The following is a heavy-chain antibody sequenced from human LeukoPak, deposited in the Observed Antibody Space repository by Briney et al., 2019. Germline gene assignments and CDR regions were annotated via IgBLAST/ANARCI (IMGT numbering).Heavy chain of an antibody. CDR1: GYTFTSYG. D-gene: IGHD2-2*01. V-gene: IGHV1-18*01. CDR3: ARVQGYCSSTSCYGAYEDY. Sequence: ASVKVSCKASGYTFTSYGISWVRQAPGQGLEWMGWISAYNGNTNYAQKLQGRVTMTTDTSTSTAYMELRSLRSDDTAAYYCARVQGYCSSTSCYGAYEDYWGQGTLVTVSS. J-gene: IGHJ4*02. CDR2: ISAYNGNT.